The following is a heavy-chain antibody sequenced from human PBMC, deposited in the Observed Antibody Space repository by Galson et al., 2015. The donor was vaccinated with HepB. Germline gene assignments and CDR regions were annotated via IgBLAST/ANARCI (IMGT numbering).Heavy chain of an antibody. CDR3: VKGHTAMVTGLDY. D-gene: IGHD5-18*01. V-gene: IGHV3-64D*06. CDR2: ISSNGGST. Sequence: SLRLSCAASGFTFSSYAMHWVRQAPGKGLEYVSAISSNGGSTYYADSVKGRFTISRDNSKNTLYLQMSSLRAEDTAVYYCVKGHTAMVTGLDYWGQGTLVTVSS. J-gene: IGHJ4*02. CDR1: GFTFSSYA.